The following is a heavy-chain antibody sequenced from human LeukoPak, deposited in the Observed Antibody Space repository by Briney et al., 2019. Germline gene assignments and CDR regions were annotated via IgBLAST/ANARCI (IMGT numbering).Heavy chain of an antibody. CDR1: GFTFDDYA. Sequence: GGSLRLSCAASGFTFDDYAMHWVRQAPGKGLEWVSGISWNSGSIGYADSVKGRFTISRDNAKNSLYPQMNSLRAEDMALYYCAKDIDWRDGYNWRAFDIWGQGTMVTVSS. CDR2: ISWNSGSI. J-gene: IGHJ3*02. CDR3: AKDIDWRDGYNWRAFDI. V-gene: IGHV3-9*03. D-gene: IGHD5-24*01.